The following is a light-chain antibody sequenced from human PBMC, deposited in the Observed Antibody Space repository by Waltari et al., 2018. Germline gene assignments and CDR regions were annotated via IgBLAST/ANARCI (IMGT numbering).Light chain of an antibody. CDR2: GAS. CDR1: QTITGSW. V-gene: IGKV3-20*01. CDR3: QQYDGSVVT. J-gene: IGKJ4*01. Sequence: EIVLTQSPGTLSVSPGERVTVSCRASQTITGSWLTWYHQKPGQAPRLLIYGASNRAPCIPDRFRGSGSGTDFTLTISRLEPEDSAVYYCQQYDGSVVTFGGGTKVEIK.